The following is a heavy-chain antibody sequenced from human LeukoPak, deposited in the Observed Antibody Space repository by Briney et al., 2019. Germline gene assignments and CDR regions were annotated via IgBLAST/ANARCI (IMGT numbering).Heavy chain of an antibody. CDR1: GFTFSSYS. D-gene: IGHD5-18*01. Sequence: PGGSLRLSCAASGFTFSSYSMNWVRQAPGKGLEWVANIKQDGSEKYYVDSVKGRFTISRDNAKNSLYLQMNSLRAEDTAVYYCASSGYSYGTGYWGQGTLVTVSS. J-gene: IGHJ4*02. V-gene: IGHV3-7*01. CDR3: ASSGYSYGTGY. CDR2: IKQDGSEK.